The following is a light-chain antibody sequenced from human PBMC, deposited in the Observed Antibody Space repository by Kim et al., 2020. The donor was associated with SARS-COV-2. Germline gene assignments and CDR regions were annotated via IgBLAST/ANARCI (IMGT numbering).Light chain of an antibody. CDR3: QEYESYVFA. CDR1: QNVSVW. Sequence: DIQMTQSPSTLSASVGDTVTITCRASQNVSVWLAWYQQKPGKAPKLLIYRASNLDSGVPSRFSASGSGTEFTLTISGLQPDDFATYYCQEYESYVFAFGQGTKLEI. CDR2: RAS. V-gene: IGKV1-5*03. J-gene: IGKJ2*01.